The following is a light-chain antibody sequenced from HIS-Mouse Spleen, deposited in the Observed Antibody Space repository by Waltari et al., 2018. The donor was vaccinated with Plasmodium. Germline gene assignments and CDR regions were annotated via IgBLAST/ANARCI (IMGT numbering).Light chain of an antibody. Sequence: EIVMTQSPATLSVSPGERATLSCRASQSVSSNLAWYQQKPGQAPRLLIYGATTRATVIPARFSGIGSETEFTLTISSLQSEDFAVYYCQQYNNWSFTFGPGTKVDIK. J-gene: IGKJ3*01. CDR2: GAT. CDR1: QSVSSN. CDR3: QQYNNWSFT. V-gene: IGKV3-15*01.